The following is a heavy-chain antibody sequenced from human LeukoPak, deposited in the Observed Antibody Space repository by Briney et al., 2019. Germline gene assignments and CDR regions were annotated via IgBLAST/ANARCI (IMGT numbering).Heavy chain of an antibody. D-gene: IGHD5-12*01. V-gene: IGHV4-59*01. CDR1: GGSISSYY. CDR3: ARNKWLQYYFDS. Sequence: SETLSLTCTVSGGSISSYYWSWIRQPPGRGLEWIGYIYYSGSTDYNPSLKSRVTISVDTSKNHFSLKLSSVTAAETAVYYCARNKWLQYYFDSWGQGTLVTVS. CDR2: IYYSGST. J-gene: IGHJ4*02.